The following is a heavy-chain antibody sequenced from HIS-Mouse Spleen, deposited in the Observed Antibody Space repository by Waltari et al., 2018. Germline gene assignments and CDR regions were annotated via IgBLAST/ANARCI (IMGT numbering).Heavy chain of an antibody. J-gene: IGHJ4*02. CDR3: ARIQAGKLELPFDY. CDR2: IDWDDDK. Sequence: QVTLRESGPALVKPTQTLTLTCTFSGFSLSTSGMCVSWIRQPPGKALEWLARIDWDDDKYYSTSLKTRITLSKDTSKNQVVLTMTNMDPVDTATYYCARIQAGKLELPFDYWGQGTLVTVSS. V-gene: IGHV2-70*15. D-gene: IGHD1-7*01. CDR1: GFSLSTSGMC.